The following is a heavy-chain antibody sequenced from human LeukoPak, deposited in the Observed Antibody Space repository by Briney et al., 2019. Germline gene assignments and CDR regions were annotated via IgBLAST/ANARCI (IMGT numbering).Heavy chain of an antibody. J-gene: IGHJ4*02. Sequence: PSETLSLTCTVSGGSISSYYWNWIRQPPGKGLEWIANIHYSGSTNFDPSLKSRATISVDTSNNQFSLKLSSVTAADTAVYYCARQRLRGYYDSSGYYFDLWGQGTLVTVSS. CDR2: IHYSGST. D-gene: IGHD3-22*01. V-gene: IGHV4-59*08. CDR3: ARQRLRGYYDSSGYYFDL. CDR1: GGSISSYY.